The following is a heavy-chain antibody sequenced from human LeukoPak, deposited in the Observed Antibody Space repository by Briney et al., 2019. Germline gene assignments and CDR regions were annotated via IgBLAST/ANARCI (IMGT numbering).Heavy chain of an antibody. CDR1: GFTFSDYY. CDR3: TRLWGDCGGDCYSHDY. CDR2: IRSKANSYAT. V-gene: IGHV3-73*01. J-gene: IGHJ4*02. D-gene: IGHD2-21*02. Sequence: GGSLRLSCAASGFTFSDYYMSWIRQAPGKGLEWVGRIRSKANSYATAYAASVKGRFTISRDDSKNTAYLQMNSLRTEDTAVYYCTRLWGDCGGDCYSHDYWGQGTLVTVSS.